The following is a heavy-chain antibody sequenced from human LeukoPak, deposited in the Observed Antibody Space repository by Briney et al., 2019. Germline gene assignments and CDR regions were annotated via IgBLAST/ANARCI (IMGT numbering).Heavy chain of an antibody. V-gene: IGHV3-48*01. J-gene: IGHJ6*02. CDR3: ARDFDYYGSGSARDV. Sequence: GGSLRLSCAASGFTFSSYSMIWVRQAPGKGLEWVSYISSSSSTIYYADSVKGRFTISRDNAKNSLYLQMNSLRAEDTAVYYCARDFDYYGSGSARDVWGQGTTVTVSS. D-gene: IGHD3-10*01. CDR2: ISSSSSTI. CDR1: GFTFSSYS.